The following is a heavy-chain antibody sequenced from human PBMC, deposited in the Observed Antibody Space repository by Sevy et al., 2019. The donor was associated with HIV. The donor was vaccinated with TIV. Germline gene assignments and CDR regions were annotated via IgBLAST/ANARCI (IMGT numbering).Heavy chain of an antibody. J-gene: IGHJ4*02. Sequence: GGSLRLSCAASGFTFSDHYTEWVHQAPGKGLEWVGRIRNKADSYTTEYAASVKGRFTISRDDSKNSLYLLMNSLKTEDTAVYYCATHAGIAAAGRVFDYWGQGTLVTVSS. CDR1: GFTFSDHY. V-gene: IGHV3-72*01. CDR2: IRNKADSYTT. CDR3: ATHAGIAAAGRVFDY. D-gene: IGHD6-13*01.